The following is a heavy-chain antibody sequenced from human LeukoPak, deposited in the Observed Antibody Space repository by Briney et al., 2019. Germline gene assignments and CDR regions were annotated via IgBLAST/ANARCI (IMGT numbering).Heavy chain of an antibody. D-gene: IGHD6-19*01. Sequence: SETLSLTCTVSGGSISRSSYYWGWIRQPPGKGLEWIGSIYYSGSTYYNPSLKSRVTISVDTSKNQFSLKLSSVTAADTAVYYCASYSSGWYEDLWGQGTLVTVSS. J-gene: IGHJ5*02. CDR1: GGSISRSSYY. CDR2: IYYSGST. CDR3: ASYSSGWYEDL. V-gene: IGHV4-39*01.